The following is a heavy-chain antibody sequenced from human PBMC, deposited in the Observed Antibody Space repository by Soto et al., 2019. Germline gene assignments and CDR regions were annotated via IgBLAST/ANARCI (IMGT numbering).Heavy chain of an antibody. CDR3: AKGGRQWLVTSDFNY. J-gene: IGHJ4*02. CDR1: GFTFSDYA. CDR2: VSHDGRNT. V-gene: IGHV3-30*18. D-gene: IGHD6-19*01. Sequence: VQLVESGGGVVQPGRSLRLSCAASGFTFSDYAMHWVRQAPGKGLEWVAVVSHDGRNTHYADSVKGRFTISRDSSKNTVSREMTSLRGGATAGYYCAKGGRQWLVTSDFNYWGQGALVTVSS.